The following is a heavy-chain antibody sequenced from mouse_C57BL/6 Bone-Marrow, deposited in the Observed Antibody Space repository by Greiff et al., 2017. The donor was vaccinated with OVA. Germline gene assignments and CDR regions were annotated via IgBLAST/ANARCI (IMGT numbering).Heavy chain of an antibody. Sequence: QVQLQQSGPELVKPGASVKISCKASGYAFSSSWMNWVKQRPGKGLEWIGRIYPGDGDTNYNGKFKGKATLTADKSSSTAYMQLSSLTSEDSAVYYCAREDYYGSRNWYFDVWGTGTTVTVSS. D-gene: IGHD1-1*01. CDR3: AREDYYGSRNWYFDV. V-gene: IGHV1-82*01. CDR2: IYPGDGDT. CDR1: GYAFSSSW. J-gene: IGHJ1*03.